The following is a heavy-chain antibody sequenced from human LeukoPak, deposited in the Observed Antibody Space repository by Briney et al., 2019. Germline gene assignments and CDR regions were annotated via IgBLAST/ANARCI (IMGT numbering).Heavy chain of an antibody. CDR3: ARDLPSTSNWELDY. Sequence: ASVKVSCKASGYTFIDYFIHWVRQTPGRGLEWMGRINPNSGGTDDAQNFQDRVTMTRDTSINTAYMELSRLTSDDTAVYYCARDLPSTSNWELDYWGQGTLVTVSS. J-gene: IGHJ4*02. D-gene: IGHD7-27*01. CDR1: GYTFIDYF. CDR2: INPNSGGT. V-gene: IGHV1-2*06.